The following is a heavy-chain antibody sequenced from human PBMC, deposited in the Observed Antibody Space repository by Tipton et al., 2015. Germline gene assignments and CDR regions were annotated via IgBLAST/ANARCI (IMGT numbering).Heavy chain of an antibody. CDR3: ARCSDYYDSSGFWYNWFDP. CDR2: IYHSGNT. Sequence: GLVKPSETLSLTCTVSGASLSNYYWNWIRQPPGKALEWIGYIYHSGNTYYNPSLESRVTISVDTSKNQFSLKLSSVTAADTAFYYCARCSDYYDSSGFWYNWFDPWGQGTLVTVSS. D-gene: IGHD3-22*01. V-gene: IGHV4-59*01. J-gene: IGHJ5*02. CDR1: GASLSNYY.